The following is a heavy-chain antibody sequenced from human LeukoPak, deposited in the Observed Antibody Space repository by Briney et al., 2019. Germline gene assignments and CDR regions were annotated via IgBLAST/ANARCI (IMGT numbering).Heavy chain of an antibody. J-gene: IGHJ6*02. D-gene: IGHD5/OR15-5a*01. Sequence: PSETLSLTCTVSGGSISSYYWSWIRQPPGKGLEWIGYIYYSGSTNYNPSLKSRVTISVDTSKNQFSLKLSSVTAADTAVYYCARHLPPTKGGMDVWGQGTTVTVSS. CDR3: ARHLPPTKGGMDV. CDR2: IYYSGST. CDR1: GGSISSYY. V-gene: IGHV4-59*08.